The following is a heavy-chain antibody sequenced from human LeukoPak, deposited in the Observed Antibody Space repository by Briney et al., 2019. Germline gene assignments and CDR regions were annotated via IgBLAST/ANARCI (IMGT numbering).Heavy chain of an antibody. Sequence: SETLSLTCAVYGGSFSGYYWSWIRQPPGKGLEWIGEINHSGSTNYNPSLKSRVTISVDTSKNQFSLKLSSVTAADTAVYYCARAIRTRGPPMVPPAGFDPWGQGTLVTVSS. CDR3: ARAIRTRGPPMVPPAGFDP. CDR2: INHSGST. J-gene: IGHJ5*02. D-gene: IGHD3-10*01. CDR1: GGSFSGYY. V-gene: IGHV4-34*01.